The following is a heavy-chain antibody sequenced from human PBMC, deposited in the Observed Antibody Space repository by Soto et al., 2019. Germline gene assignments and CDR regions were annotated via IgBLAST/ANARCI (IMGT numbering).Heavy chain of an antibody. CDR1: GYTFTSYY. D-gene: IGHD3-22*01. Sequence: PPASVKVSCKASGYTFTSYYMHWVRQAPGQGLEWMGIINPSGGSTSYAQKFQGRVTMTRDTSTSTVYMELSSLRSEDTAVYYCARGMYYYDSSGYYLDYWGQGTLVTVSS. CDR2: INPSGGST. V-gene: IGHV1-46*01. CDR3: ARGMYYYDSSGYYLDY. J-gene: IGHJ4*02.